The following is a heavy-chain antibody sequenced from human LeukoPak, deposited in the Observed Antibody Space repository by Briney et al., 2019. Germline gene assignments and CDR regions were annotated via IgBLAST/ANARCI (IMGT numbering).Heavy chain of an antibody. CDR2: ISYDGSNK. CDR1: GFTFSSYG. J-gene: IGHJ4*02. D-gene: IGHD6-13*01. Sequence: PGGSLRLSCAASGFTFSSYGMHWVRQAPGEGLEWVAVISYDGSNKYYADSVKGRFTISRDNSKNTLYLQMNSLRAEDTAVYYCAKPYSSSWYYFDYWGQGTLVTVSS. V-gene: IGHV3-30*18. CDR3: AKPYSSSWYYFDY.